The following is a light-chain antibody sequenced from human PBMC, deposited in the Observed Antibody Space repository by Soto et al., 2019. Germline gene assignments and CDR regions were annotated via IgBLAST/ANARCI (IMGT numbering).Light chain of an antibody. J-gene: IGKJ1*01. CDR2: AAS. Sequence: AIQMTQSPSSLSASVGDRVTITCRASQGITDDLGWYQQKPGKAPKLLIYAASSLQSGVPSRFSGSGSGTEFTLTISSLQPEDFATYYCLQNFNFPWTFGQGTKVEIK. CDR1: QGITDD. CDR3: LQNFNFPWT. V-gene: IGKV1-6*01.